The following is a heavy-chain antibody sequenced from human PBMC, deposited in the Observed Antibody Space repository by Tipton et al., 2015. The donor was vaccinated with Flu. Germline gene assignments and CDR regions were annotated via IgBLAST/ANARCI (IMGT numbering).Heavy chain of an antibody. Sequence: SLRLSCTASGFTFGDYAMNWVRQAPGKGLEWVGFVRNKPNGGTPEYAASVKGRFTISRDDSKSIAYLQMNSLKTEDTAVYYCTRDFDSFGYLLYNIWGQGTMVTVSS. J-gene: IGHJ3*02. CDR3: TRDFDSFGYLLYNI. V-gene: IGHV3-49*04. CDR1: GFTFGDYA. CDR2: VRNKPNGGTP. D-gene: IGHD3-22*01.